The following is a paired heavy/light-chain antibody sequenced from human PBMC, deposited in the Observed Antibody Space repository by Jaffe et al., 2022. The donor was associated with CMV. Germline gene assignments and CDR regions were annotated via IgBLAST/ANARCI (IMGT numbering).Heavy chain of an antibody. Sequence: EVQLLESGGGLVQPGGSLRLSCAASGFVFRTFAMSWVRQAPGKGLEWVAAISGGADATYYADSLKGRFTISRDNSKSTLYLQMNSLRAEDTAVYYCANGGSTSWYVENYFDYWGQGTLVTVSS. CDR3: ANGGSTSWYVENYFDY. J-gene: IGHJ4*02. CDR1: GFVFRTFA. D-gene: IGHD6-13*01. CDR2: ISGGADAT. V-gene: IGHV3-23*01.
Light chain of an antibody. CDR1: SGDIGYYNY. CDR2: DVT. J-gene: IGLJ3*02. V-gene: IGLV2-14*03. Sequence: QSALTQPASVSGSPGQSITISCTGTSGDIGYYNYVSWYQQHPGKAPKLMIYDVTNRPSGVSGRFSGSKSGNTASLTVSGLQAEDEADYYCSSYTNSATLVFGGGTKLTVL. CDR3: SSYTNSATLV.